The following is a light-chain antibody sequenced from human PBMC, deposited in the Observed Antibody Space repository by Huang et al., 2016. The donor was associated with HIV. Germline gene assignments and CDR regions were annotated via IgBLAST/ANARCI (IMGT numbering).Light chain of an antibody. CDR1: QNINNF. Sequence: DIQLTQSPSSLSASVGDRVTITCRASQNINNFLNWYQQQPGKVPKRLIYTASTLQSGVPSRFSGSGSGTEFTLTITSLQPEDFATYYCLQSSSIPLTFGGGTKVEIQ. V-gene: IGKV1-39*01. CDR2: TAS. CDR3: LQSSSIPLT. J-gene: IGKJ4*01.